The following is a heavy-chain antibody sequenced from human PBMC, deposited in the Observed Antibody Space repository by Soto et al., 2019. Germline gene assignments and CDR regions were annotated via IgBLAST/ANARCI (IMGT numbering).Heavy chain of an antibody. Sequence: TGGSLRLSCAVYGFTFSNYYIHWVRQAPGKGLEWVSSIRSGRDTFYADSVKGRFSISRDDATSSVSLQMNSLRGEDTAVYFCAREETAWPLAYGLDVWGQGTTVTVSS. V-gene: IGHV3-21*01. J-gene: IGHJ6*02. CDR3: AREETAWPLAYGLDV. CDR2: IRSGRDT. CDR1: GFTFSNYY. D-gene: IGHD2-21*02.